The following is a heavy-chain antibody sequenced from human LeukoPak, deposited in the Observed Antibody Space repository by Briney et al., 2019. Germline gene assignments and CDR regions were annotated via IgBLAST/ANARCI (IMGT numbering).Heavy chain of an antibody. V-gene: IGHV3-53*05. J-gene: IGHJ4*02. Sequence: SVKGRFTTSRDNSKNTLYLQMDRVRTEDTAVYYCVRGFRVGDPGDHWGQGTPVTVSS. CDR3: VRGFRVGDPGDH. D-gene: IGHD3-10*01.